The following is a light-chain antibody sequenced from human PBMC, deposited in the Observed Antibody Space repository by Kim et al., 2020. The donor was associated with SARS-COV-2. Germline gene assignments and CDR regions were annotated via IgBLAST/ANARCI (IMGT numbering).Light chain of an antibody. CDR2: GAS. Sequence: SSPGEKATHSCKTAQSVTYNYLAWYQQKPGQGPRLLIYGASSRATGIPDRFSGSGSGTDFTLTISRLEPEDFAMYYCQQYGSSPYTFGQGTKLEI. CDR3: QQYGSSPYT. V-gene: IGKV3-20*01. J-gene: IGKJ2*01. CDR1: QSVTYNY.